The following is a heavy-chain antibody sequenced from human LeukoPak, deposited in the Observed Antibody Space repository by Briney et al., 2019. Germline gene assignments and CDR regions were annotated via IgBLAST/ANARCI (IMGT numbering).Heavy chain of an antibody. CDR2: ISGSGGST. CDR3: AKEFYDILTGYYSPYYFDY. D-gene: IGHD3-9*01. CDR1: GFTFNSYA. J-gene: IGHJ4*02. Sequence: PGGSLRLSCVASGFTFNSYAMSWVRQAPGKGLEWVSAISGSGGSTYYADSVKGRFTISRDNSKNTLYLQMNSLRAEDTAVYYCAKEFYDILTGYYSPYYFDYWGQGTLVTVSS. V-gene: IGHV3-23*01.